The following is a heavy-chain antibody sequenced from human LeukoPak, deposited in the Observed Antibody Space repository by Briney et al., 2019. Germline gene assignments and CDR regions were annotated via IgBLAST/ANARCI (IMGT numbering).Heavy chain of an antibody. Sequence: PGGSLRLSCAASGFTFNSYEMNWVRQAPGKGLEWVSYISTSGTTIYYADSVKGRFTISRDNAKNSLYLQMNSLRAEDTAVYYCARSTWATTGTYWGQGTLVTVSS. CDR2: ISTSGTTI. D-gene: IGHD2-8*02. V-gene: IGHV3-48*03. CDR3: ARSTWATTGTY. CDR1: GFTFNSYE. J-gene: IGHJ4*02.